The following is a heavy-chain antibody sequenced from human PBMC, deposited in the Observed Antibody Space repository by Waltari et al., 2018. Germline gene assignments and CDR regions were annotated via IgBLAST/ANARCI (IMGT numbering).Heavy chain of an antibody. CDR1: GGSISSSSYY. CDR3: ARHKDSSGLDY. CDR2: IYYSGST. D-gene: IGHD6-19*01. V-gene: IGHV4-39*01. J-gene: IGHJ4*02. Sequence: QLQLQESGPGLVKPSETLSLTCTVSGGSISSSSYYWGWLRQPPGKGLEWNGSIYYSGSTYYNPSLKSRVTISVDTSKNQFALKLGSVTAADTAVYYCARHKDSSGLDYWGQGTLVTVSS.